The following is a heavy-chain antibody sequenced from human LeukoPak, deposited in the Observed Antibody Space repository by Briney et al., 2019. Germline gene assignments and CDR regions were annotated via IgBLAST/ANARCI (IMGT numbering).Heavy chain of an antibody. CDR1: GGSISGYY. J-gene: IGHJ3*02. CDR2: INYSGST. V-gene: IGHV4-59*08. CDR3: ARHPQLIPLNTFDM. Sequence: KPSDTLSLTCTVSGGSISGYYWSWIRQPPGKGLEWIGYINYSGSTNYNPSLKSRVTISVDTSENQFSLKLSSVAAADTAIYYCARHPQLIPLNTFDMWGQGTMVTVSS. D-gene: IGHD2-8*01.